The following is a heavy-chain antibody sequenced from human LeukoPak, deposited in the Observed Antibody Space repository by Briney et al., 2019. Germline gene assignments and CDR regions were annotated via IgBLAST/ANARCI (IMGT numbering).Heavy chain of an antibody. CDR1: GGSISSYY. V-gene: IGHV4-59*01. J-gene: IGHJ4*02. D-gene: IGHD4-23*01. Sequence: PSETLSLTCTVSGGSISSYYWSWIRQPPGKGLEWIGYFYYSGSTNYNPSLKSRVTISVDTSKNQFSLKLSSVTAADTAVYYCARDRAVVYFDYWGQGTLVTVSS. CDR3: ARDRAVVYFDY. CDR2: FYYSGST.